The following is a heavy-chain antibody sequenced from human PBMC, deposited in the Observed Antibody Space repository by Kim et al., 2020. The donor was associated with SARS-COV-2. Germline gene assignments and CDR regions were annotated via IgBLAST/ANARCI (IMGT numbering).Heavy chain of an antibody. J-gene: IGHJ6*02. Sequence: GGSLRLSCAASGFTFSDYYMSWIRQAPGKGLEWVSYISSSSSYTNYADSVKGRFTISRDNAKNSLYLQMNSLRAEDTAVYYCARVAYYYYGMDVWGQGTTVTVSS. CDR1: GFTFSDYY. CDR2: ISSSSSYT. V-gene: IGHV3-11*06. CDR3: ARVAYYYYGMDV.